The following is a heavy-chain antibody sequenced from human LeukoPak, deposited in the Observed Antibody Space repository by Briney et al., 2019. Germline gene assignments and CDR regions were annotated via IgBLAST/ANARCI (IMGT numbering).Heavy chain of an antibody. V-gene: IGHV3-23*01. CDR1: GFTFSSYG. Sequence: GGSLRPSCAASGFTFSSYGMSWVRQAPGKGLEWVSAISGSGGSTYYADSVKGRFTISRDNSKNTLYLQMNSLRAEDTAVYYCAKDAGSSGGYYWFDPWGQGTLVTVSS. J-gene: IGHJ5*02. CDR3: AKDAGSSGGYYWFDP. CDR2: ISGSGGST. D-gene: IGHD3-10*01.